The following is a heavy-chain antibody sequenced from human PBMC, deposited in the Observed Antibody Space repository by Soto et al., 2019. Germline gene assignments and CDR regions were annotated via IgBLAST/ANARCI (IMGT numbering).Heavy chain of an antibody. CDR3: ARENKSNLDS. V-gene: IGHV4-4*02. CDR2: VYHAGGGGP. CDR1: SGSVGTANW. J-gene: IGHJ4*02. Sequence: QVQLQESGPGLVNTWETLSLTCAVSSGSVGTANWWSWVRQPPGKGLEWIGEVYHAGGGGPNYNPSLKRRVSISLDESRNQVYLRLSSVTAADTAVYFCARENKSNLDSWGQGILVTVSS.